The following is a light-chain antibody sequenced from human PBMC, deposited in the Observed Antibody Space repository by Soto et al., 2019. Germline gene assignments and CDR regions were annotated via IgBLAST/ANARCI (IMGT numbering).Light chain of an antibody. J-gene: IGKJ2*01. CDR1: QSLLHSDGYNY. CDR3: MQALQTPYT. CDR2: LGS. Sequence: DIVMTQSPLSLPVTPGEPASISCRSGQSLLHSDGYNYLDWYLQKPGQSPQLLIYLGSNRASGVPDRFSGSGSGTDFTLKISRVEAEDVGVYYCMQALQTPYTFGQGTKLESK. V-gene: IGKV2-28*01.